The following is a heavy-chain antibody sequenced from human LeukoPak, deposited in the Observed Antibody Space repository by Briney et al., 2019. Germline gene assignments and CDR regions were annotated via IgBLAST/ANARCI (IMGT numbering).Heavy chain of an antibody. Sequence: SVKVSCKASGGTFISYAISWVRQAPGQGLEWMGRIIPIFGIANYAQKFQGRVTITADKSTSTAYMELSSLRSEDTAVYYCARPSQGNFDWYGMDVWGQGTTVTVSS. CDR2: IIPIFGIA. J-gene: IGHJ6*02. CDR3: ARPSQGNFDWYGMDV. CDR1: GGTFISYA. V-gene: IGHV1-69*04. D-gene: IGHD3-9*01.